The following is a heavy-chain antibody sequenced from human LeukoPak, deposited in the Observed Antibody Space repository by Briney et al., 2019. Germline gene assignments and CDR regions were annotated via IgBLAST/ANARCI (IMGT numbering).Heavy chain of an antibody. CDR2: IYYSGST. V-gene: IGHV4-59*08. CDR3: ASGDCSGGSCYLGY. J-gene: IGHJ4*02. CDR1: GGSISSYY. D-gene: IGHD2-15*01. Sequence: SETLSLTCTVSGGSISSYYWSWIRQPPGKGLEWIGYIYYSGSTNYNPSLKSRVTISVDTSKNQSSLKLSSVTAADTAVYYCASGDCSGGSCYLGYWGQGTLVTVSS.